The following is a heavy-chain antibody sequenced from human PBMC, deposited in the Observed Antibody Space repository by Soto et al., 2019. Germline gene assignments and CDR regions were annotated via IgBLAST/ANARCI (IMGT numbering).Heavy chain of an antibody. CDR2: INHSGTT. CDR3: ARQVYTVVTPFDY. V-gene: IGHV4-34*01. J-gene: IGHJ4*02. Sequence: SETLSLTCAVYGGSFSGYYWSWIRQPPGRGLEWIGEINHSGTTNNNPSLKSRFTISRDDAKNSLFLEMTSLRGDDTAVYFCARQVYTVVTPFDYWGQGTPVTVSS. CDR1: GGSFSGYY. D-gene: IGHD2-21*02.